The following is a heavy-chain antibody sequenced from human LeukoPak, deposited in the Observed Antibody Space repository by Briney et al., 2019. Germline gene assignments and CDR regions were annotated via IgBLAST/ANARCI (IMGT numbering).Heavy chain of an antibody. Sequence: GGSLRLSCAASGFTFSNSGMTWVRQAPGKGLEWVSGISGDGGSTYYAVSVQGRFSISRDNSANTVYLQMSSLRAEDTAVYFCAKVRPRGYQLLRGFYFDSWGQGTLVTVSS. V-gene: IGHV3-23*01. D-gene: IGHD3-16*02. CDR3: AKVRPRGYQLLRGFYFDS. CDR1: GFTFSNSG. J-gene: IGHJ4*02. CDR2: ISGDGGST.